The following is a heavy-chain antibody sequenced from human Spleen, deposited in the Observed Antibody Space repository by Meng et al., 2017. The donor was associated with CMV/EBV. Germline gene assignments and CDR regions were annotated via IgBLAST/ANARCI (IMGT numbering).Heavy chain of an antibody. CDR1: GFTFSTYA. V-gene: IGHV3-23*01. CDR2: VSGSGRTT. CDR3: AKPMDSYGAGEKFFQH. J-gene: IGHJ1*01. Sequence: GGSLRLSCAASGFTFSTYALSWVRQVPGKGLEWVSAVSGSGRTTFYADSVRGRFTVSRDNSKNTLYLQMNSLRVEDRAIYYCAKPMDSYGAGEKFFQHWGLGTLVTVSS. D-gene: IGHD3/OR15-3a*01.